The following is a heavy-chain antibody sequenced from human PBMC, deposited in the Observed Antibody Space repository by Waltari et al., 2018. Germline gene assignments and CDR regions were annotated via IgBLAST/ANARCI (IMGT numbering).Heavy chain of an antibody. CDR1: GYTFTSSD. V-gene: IGHV1-8*01. Sequence: QVQLVQSGAEVKKPGASVKVSCKASGYTFTSSDINWVRQATGQGLEWMGWMNPNRGNTGYAQKFQGRVTMTRNTSISTAYMELSSLRSEDTAVYYCARAIIQLWLGANWFDPWGQGTLVTVSS. CDR3: ARAIIQLWLGANWFDP. CDR2: MNPNRGNT. J-gene: IGHJ5*02. D-gene: IGHD5-18*01.